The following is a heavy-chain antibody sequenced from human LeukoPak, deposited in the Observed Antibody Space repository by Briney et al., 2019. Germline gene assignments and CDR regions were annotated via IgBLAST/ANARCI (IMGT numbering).Heavy chain of an antibody. J-gene: IGHJ6*03. D-gene: IGHD2-2*02. CDR3: ARAAGYCSSTSCYRARYYMDV. CDR2: IKQDGSEK. V-gene: IGHV3-7*01. Sequence: GGSLRLSCAASGFTFSSYWMSWVRQAPGKGLEWVANIKQDGSEKYYVDSVKGRFTISRDNAKNSLYLQMNSLRAEDTAVYYCARAAGYCSSTSCYRARYYMDVWGKGTTVTVSS. CDR1: GFTFSSYW.